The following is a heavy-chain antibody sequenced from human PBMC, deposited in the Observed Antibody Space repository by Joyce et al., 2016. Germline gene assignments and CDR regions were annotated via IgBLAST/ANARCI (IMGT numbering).Heavy chain of an antibody. V-gene: IGHV3-33*01. Sequence: QVQLVESGGGVVQPGGSLRLSCVASGFTFSNYGMQWVGQAPGKGLEWLAVSWFDGTNEFHADSVQGRFHISRDNSNNTLYLLMHTLRVEDTAVYYCARVSGVSSVHSSGNTFGGIDYWGQGILVTVSS. J-gene: IGHJ4*02. CDR3: ARVSGVSSVHSSGNTFGGIDY. CDR1: GFTFSNYG. CDR2: SWFDGTNE. D-gene: IGHD3-16*01.